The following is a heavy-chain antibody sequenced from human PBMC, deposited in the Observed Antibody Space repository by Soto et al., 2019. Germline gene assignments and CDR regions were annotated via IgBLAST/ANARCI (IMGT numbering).Heavy chain of an antibody. Sequence: QVQLVQSGAEVKKPGSSVKVSCKASGGTFSSYAISWVRQAPGHGLEWMGGIIPIFGTANYAQRFQGRVTTTEDKSPSTDYLELSSLRSEDTAVYYCASRLDAVRTSWYYGMDVWGQGTTVTVSS. CDR3: ASRLDAVRTSWYYGMDV. D-gene: IGHD2-2*01. V-gene: IGHV1-69*06. CDR1: GGTFSSYA. CDR2: IIPIFGTA. J-gene: IGHJ6*02.